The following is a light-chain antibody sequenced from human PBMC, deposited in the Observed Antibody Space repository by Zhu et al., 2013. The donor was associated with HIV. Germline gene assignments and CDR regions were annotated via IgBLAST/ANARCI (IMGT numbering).Light chain of an antibody. CDR1: SSDVGGYNY. Sequence: QSALTQPPSASGSPGQSVTISCTGTSSDVGGYNYVSWYQQHPGKAPKLMIYEVSKRPSGVPDRFSGSKSGNMASLTVSGLQAEDEADYYCSSYTSSSTLVFGTGTKVTVL. J-gene: IGLJ1*01. V-gene: IGLV2-8*01. CDR3: SSYTSSSTLV. CDR2: EVS.